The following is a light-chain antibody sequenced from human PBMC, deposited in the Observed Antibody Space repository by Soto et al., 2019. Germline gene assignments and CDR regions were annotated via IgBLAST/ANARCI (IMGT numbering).Light chain of an antibody. J-gene: IGKJ5*01. CDR3: YQYNNWPPIT. CDR1: QSVSIK. CDR2: DTS. Sequence: EIVMTQSPATLSVSPGERATLSCRASQSVSIKLAWYQQKPGQAPRLLIYDTSTRATGIPARFSGSGSGTELTLTISSLQSDDFEVYYCYQYNNWPPITVGQGTRRE. V-gene: IGKV3-15*01.